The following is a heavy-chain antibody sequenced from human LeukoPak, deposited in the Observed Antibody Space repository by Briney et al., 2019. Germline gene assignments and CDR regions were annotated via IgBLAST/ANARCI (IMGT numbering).Heavy chain of an antibody. J-gene: IGHJ4*02. V-gene: IGHV3-23*01. Sequence: GGSLRLSCAASGFTFSSYAMSWVRQAPGKGLEWVSAISGSGGSTYYADSVKGRFTISRDNSKNTLYLQMNSLRAEDTAVYYCARGSRRDGYNRGLDYWGQGTLVTVSS. D-gene: IGHD5-24*01. CDR2: ISGSGGST. CDR3: ARGSRRDGYNRGLDY. CDR1: GFTFSSYA.